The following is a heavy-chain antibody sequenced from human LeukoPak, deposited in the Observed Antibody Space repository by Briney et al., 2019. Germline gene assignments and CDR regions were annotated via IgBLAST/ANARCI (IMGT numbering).Heavy chain of an antibody. CDR3: AKSSSITIFGVVINPPISYFDY. Sequence: GGSLRLSCAASGFTFSSYAMSWVRQAPGKGLEWVSAISGSGSSTYYADSVKGRFTISRDNSKNTLYLQMNSLRAEDTAVYYCAKSSSITIFGVVINPPISYFDYWGQGTLVTVSS. V-gene: IGHV3-23*01. CDR1: GFTFSSYA. J-gene: IGHJ4*02. D-gene: IGHD3-3*01. CDR2: ISGSGSST.